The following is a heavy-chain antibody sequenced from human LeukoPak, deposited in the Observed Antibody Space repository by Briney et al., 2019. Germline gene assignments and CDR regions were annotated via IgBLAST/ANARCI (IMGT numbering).Heavy chain of an antibody. J-gene: IGHJ6*02. CDR3: AKEVLITFGGVIVIGGMDV. CDR2: ISDEGSNK. CDR1: GFTFSIYG. V-gene: IGHV3-30*18. Sequence: GGSLRLSCAASGFTFSIYGMHWVRQAPGKGLEWVSIISDEGSNKNYADSVKGRFTISRDNSKNTLYLQMNSLRAEDTAVYYCAKEVLITFGGVIVIGGMDVWGQGTTVTVSS. D-gene: IGHD3-16*02.